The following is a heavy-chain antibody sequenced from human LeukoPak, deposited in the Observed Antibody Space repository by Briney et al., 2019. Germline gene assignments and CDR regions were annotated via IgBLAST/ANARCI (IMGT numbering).Heavy chain of an antibody. D-gene: IGHD3-22*01. CDR3: AKEGDSSGHCGDFDF. V-gene: IGHV3-30*04. Sequence: GGSLRLSCAASGFTFNNYPMHWVRQAPGKGLEWVAGISYDGNGKYYADSVKGRFSISRDSSKNTLFLQMNSLRPEDTAVYYCAKEGDSSGHCGDFDFRGQGTMVTVSS. J-gene: IGHJ3*01. CDR2: ISYDGNGK. CDR1: GFTFNNYP.